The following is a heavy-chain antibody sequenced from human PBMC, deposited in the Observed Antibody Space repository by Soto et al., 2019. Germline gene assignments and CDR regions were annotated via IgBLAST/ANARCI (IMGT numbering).Heavy chain of an antibody. CDR2: IIPLFGRT. CDR3: AAELGFGKLSVV. CDR1: EDTFKNCV. Sequence: QVVQSGVEVRRPGSSVKVSCKASEDTFKNCVISWVRQAPGQGLEWMGGIIPLFGRTDFAQRFLGRLTITTHESTTTAYMELSRLRSEDTATYYCAAELGFGKLSVVWGQGTTVIVSS. J-gene: IGHJ6*02. D-gene: IGHD3-10*01. V-gene: IGHV1-69*05.